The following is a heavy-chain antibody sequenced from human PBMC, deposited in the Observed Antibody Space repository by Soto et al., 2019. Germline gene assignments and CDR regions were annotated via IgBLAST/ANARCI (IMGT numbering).Heavy chain of an antibody. CDR2: IIPIIGII. D-gene: IGHD4-4*01. Sequence: QVQLVQSGAEVKKPGSSVKVSCKASGGTFSTYTITWVRQAPGQGLEWMGRIIPIIGIINYAQKFQGRVTISADKFTGTAYMELTGLRSAATAVYYCAGDPDSHYNDSHASSYPWGQGTLVTVSS. CDR3: AGDPDSHYNDSHASSYP. J-gene: IGHJ5*02. V-gene: IGHV1-69*08. CDR1: GGTFSTYT.